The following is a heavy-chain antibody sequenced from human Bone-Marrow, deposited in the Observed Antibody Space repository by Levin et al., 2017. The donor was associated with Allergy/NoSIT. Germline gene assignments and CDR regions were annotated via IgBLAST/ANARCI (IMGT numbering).Heavy chain of an antibody. D-gene: IGHD3-10*01. CDR2: IYPGDSDA. J-gene: IGHJ3*01. CDR1: GYTFSNYW. Sequence: GESLKISCKGSGYTFSNYWLGWVRQIPGKGLEWMGIIYPGDSDARFSPSFEGHVTVSADKSINTAYLHWSSLKASDTAIYFCARRNPLRGDAFDVWGQGTMVIVSS. V-gene: IGHV5-51*01. CDR3: ARRNPLRGDAFDV.